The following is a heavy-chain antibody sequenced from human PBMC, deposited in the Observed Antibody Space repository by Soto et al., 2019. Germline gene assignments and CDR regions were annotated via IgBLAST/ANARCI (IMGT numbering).Heavy chain of an antibody. CDR3: ARDGVDYESGWFAP. D-gene: IGHD4-17*01. CDR2: IHYSGST. Sequence: QVQLQESGPGLVKPSETLSLTCTVSGGSVRSGSYNWNWIRQPPGKGLEWIGYIHYSGSTNYNPSLKSRATISVDRSKNQFSLRLSSVTAADTAVYYCARDGVDYESGWFAPWCQGTLVTVSS. CDR1: GGSVRSGSYN. J-gene: IGHJ5*02. V-gene: IGHV4-61*01.